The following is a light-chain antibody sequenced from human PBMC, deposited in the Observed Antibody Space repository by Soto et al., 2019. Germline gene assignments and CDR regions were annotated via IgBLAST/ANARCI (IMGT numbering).Light chain of an antibody. CDR2: EDN. CDR3: WSYGGSSTYVI. Sequence: QSALTQPASVSGSPGQSITISCTGISSDIGKYNRVSWYQRHPDKAPKLMIYEDNRRPSGVSQRFSGSKSGNTASLTISGLQDEDEADYYCWSYGGSSTYVIFGGGTKVTVL. J-gene: IGLJ2*01. V-gene: IGLV2-23*01. CDR1: SSDIGKYNR.